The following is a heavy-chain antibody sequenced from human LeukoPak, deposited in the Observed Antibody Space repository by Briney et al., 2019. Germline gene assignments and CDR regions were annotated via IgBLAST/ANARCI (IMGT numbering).Heavy chain of an antibody. D-gene: IGHD1-26*01. CDR2: ISGSGGST. CDR1: GFTFSSYA. J-gene: IGHJ5*02. CDR3: AKDRSRIVGPPKT. Sequence: PGGSLSLSCAASGFTFSSYAMSWVRQAPGKGLEWVSAISGSGGSTYYADSVKGRFTISRDNSKNTLYLQMNSLRAEDTAVYYCAKDRSRIVGPPKTWGQGTLVAVSS. V-gene: IGHV3-23*01.